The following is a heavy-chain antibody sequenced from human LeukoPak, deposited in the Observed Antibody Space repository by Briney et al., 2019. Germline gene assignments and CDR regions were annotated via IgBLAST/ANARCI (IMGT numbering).Heavy chain of an antibody. J-gene: IGHJ4*02. CDR2: ISSSGGST. V-gene: IGHV3-23*01. Sequence: GGSLRLSCAASGFTFSSYAMSWVRQAPGKGLEWVSAISSSGGSTDYADSVKGRFSISRDNSKNTLYLQMSSLRVEDTAVYHCARDGGSGWSSAFFDFWGQGTLVTVSS. D-gene: IGHD6-19*01. CDR3: ARDGGSGWSSAFFDF. CDR1: GFTFSSYA.